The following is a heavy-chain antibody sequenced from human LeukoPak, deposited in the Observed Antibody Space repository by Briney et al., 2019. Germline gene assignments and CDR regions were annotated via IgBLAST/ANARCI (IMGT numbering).Heavy chain of an antibody. D-gene: IGHD6-19*01. CDR2: ISWNSGSI. Sequence: GRSLRLSCAASGFTLDDYAMHWVRQAPGKGLEWVSGISWNSGSIGYADSVKGRFTISRDNAKNSLYLQMNSLRAEDTALYYCAISSGWYSYYFDYWGQGTLVTVSS. V-gene: IGHV3-9*01. CDR3: AISSGWYSYYFDY. CDR1: GFTLDDYA. J-gene: IGHJ4*02.